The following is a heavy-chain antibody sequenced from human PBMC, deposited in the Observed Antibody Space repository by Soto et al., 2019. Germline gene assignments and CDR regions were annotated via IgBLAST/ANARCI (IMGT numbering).Heavy chain of an antibody. J-gene: IGHJ4*02. Sequence: QLQLQESGPGLVKPSETLSLTGTVSGGSISSSSYYWGWIRQPPGKGLECIGRSHYSGSTYYNPSLKSLVNMSVDTSKDQFALKPSSVTAADTAVYYCARLAAKGIEYYLDYWGQGTRVTVSS. CDR2: SHYSGST. CDR1: GGSISSSSYY. V-gene: IGHV4-39*01. CDR3: ARLAAKGIEYYLDY. D-gene: IGHD6-19*01.